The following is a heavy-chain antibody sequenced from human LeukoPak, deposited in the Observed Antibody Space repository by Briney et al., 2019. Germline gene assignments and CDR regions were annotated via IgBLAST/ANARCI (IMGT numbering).Heavy chain of an antibody. V-gene: IGHV4-34*01. J-gene: IGHJ4*02. Sequence: PSETLSLTCAVYGGSFSGYYWGWIRQPPGKGLEWIGSIYYSGSTYYNPSLKSRVTISVDTSKNQFSLKLSSVTAADTAVYYCARVQFSRTTTPNFDYWGQGTLVTVSS. CDR1: GGSFSGYY. CDR2: IYYSGST. CDR3: ARVQFSRTTTPNFDY. D-gene: IGHD1-1*01.